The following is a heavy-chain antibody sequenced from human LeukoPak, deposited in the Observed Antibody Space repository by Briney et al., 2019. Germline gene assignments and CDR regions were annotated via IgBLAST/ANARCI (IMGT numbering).Heavy chain of an antibody. Sequence: GESLKISCKDSGHSFTNYWFGWVGPVPGKGREWMGIIYPRDSDTIYSPSFQGQVNISADKSISTAYLQWSSLKASDTAMYYCARIGYSSSWSFDHWGQGTLVTVSS. D-gene: IGHD6-13*01. J-gene: IGHJ4*02. CDR2: IYPRDSDT. CDR1: GHSFTNYW. CDR3: ARIGYSSSWSFDH. V-gene: IGHV5-51*01.